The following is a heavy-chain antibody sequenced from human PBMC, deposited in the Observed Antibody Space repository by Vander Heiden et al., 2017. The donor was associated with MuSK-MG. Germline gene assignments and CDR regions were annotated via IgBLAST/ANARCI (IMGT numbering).Heavy chain of an antibody. D-gene: IGHD3-3*01. CDR2: IYWDDDK. CDR1: VFSPSTTGVG. CDR3: AHSRPNYDFWSGYYPGPFDY. V-gene: IGHV2-5*02. J-gene: IGHJ4*02. Sequence: QITLKESGPTLVKPTQTLTLTCTFSVFSPSTTGVGVRCFRQPPGKALEWLALIYWDDDKRYSPSLKSRLTITKDTSKNQVVLTKTNMDPEDTATYYCAHSRPNYDFWSGYYPGPFDYWGQGTLVTVSS.